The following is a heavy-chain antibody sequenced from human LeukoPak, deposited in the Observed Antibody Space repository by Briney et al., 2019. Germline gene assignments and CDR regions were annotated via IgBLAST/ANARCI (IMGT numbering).Heavy chain of an antibody. J-gene: IGHJ5*02. CDR1: GDSVSSNRVT. CDR3: ARRLTQYDCFDP. V-gene: IGHV6-1*01. CDR2: TYYRSTWYN. D-gene: IGHD2-2*01. Sequence: SQTLSLTCAISGDSVSSNRVTWNWIRQSPSRGLEGRGRTYYRSTWYNDYAVSVRGRITVNPDTSKNQFSLHLNSVTPEDTAVYYCARRLTQYDCFDPWGQGILVTVSS.